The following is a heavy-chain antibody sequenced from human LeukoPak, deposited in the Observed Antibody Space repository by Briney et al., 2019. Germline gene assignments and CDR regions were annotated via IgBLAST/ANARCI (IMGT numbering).Heavy chain of an antibody. V-gene: IGHV3-48*04. CDR1: GFTFSSYS. J-gene: IGHJ6*03. CDR3: ARVVGGLGYCSSTSCYYYMDV. CDR2: ISSSSSTI. D-gene: IGHD2-2*01. Sequence: GGSLRLSCAASGFTFSSYSMNWVRQAPGKGLEWVSYISSSSSTIYYADSVKGRFTISRDNAKNSRYLQMNSQRAEDTAVYYCARVVGGLGYCSSTSCYYYMDVWGKGTTVTVSS.